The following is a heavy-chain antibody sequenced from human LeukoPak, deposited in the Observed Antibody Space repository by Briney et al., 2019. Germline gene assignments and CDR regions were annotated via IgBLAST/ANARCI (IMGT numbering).Heavy chain of an antibody. CDR2: IDSGGST. D-gene: IGHD2-2*01. CDR3: ARAGGYCSSTSCYDYYYYYYMDV. Sequence: PGGSLRLSCAASGFTVSSNYMSWVRQAPGKGLEWVSVIDSGGSTYYADSVKGRFTISRDNSKNTLYLQMNSLRAEDTAVYYCARAGGYCSSTSCYDYYYYYYMDVWGKGTTVTISS. CDR1: GFTVSSNY. J-gene: IGHJ6*03. V-gene: IGHV3-66*01.